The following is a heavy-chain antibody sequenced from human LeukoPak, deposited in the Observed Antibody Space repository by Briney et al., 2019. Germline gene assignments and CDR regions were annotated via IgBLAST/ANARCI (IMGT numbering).Heavy chain of an antibody. Sequence: GGSLRLSCAASGISISSNYMSWVRQVPGKGLEWVSLIYSDETTYYADFVKGRFTISRDNSNNTLSLEMNSLRDEDTAVYYCARVGYSRDWPHDAFDIWGQGTMVTVSS. V-gene: IGHV3-53*01. D-gene: IGHD2-21*02. J-gene: IGHJ3*02. CDR2: IYSDETT. CDR1: GISISSNY. CDR3: ARVGYSRDWPHDAFDI.